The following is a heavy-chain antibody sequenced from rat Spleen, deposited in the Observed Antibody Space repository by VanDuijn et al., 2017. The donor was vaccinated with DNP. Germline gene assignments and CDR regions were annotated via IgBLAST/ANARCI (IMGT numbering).Heavy chain of an antibody. D-gene: IGHD1-1*01. CDR2: ISTVGDNG. CDR3: ARQNYYYSGNTLDA. J-gene: IGHJ4*01. Sequence: EVQLVESGGGLVQPGRSLKLSCAVSRFTFSDYDMAWVRQAPTKGLEWVASISTVGDNGVYRDSVKGRFTISRDKTRNTQYLQMDSLRSEDTATYYCARQNYYYSGNTLDAWGQGISVTVSS. CDR1: RFTFSDYD. V-gene: IGHV5S13*01.